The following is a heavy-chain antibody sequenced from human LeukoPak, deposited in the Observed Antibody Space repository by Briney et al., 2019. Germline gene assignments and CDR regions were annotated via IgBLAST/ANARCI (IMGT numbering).Heavy chain of an antibody. CDR3: ARGRSLLGVPAANIPFDY. D-gene: IGHD2-2*01. Sequence: GASVKVSCKASGYTFTSYYMHWVRQAPGQGLEWMGIINPSGGSTSYAQKFQGRVTMTRDTSTSTVYMELSSLRSEDTAVYYCARGRSLLGVPAANIPFDYWGQGTLATVSS. J-gene: IGHJ4*02. CDR2: INPSGGST. CDR1: GYTFTSYY. V-gene: IGHV1-46*01.